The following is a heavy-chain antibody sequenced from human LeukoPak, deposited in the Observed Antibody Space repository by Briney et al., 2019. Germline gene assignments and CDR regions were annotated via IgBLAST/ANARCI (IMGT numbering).Heavy chain of an antibody. CDR2: ISSSGTTT. V-gene: IGHV3-48*03. CDR3: TTLTVGSNFDY. D-gene: IGHD1-26*01. J-gene: IGHJ4*02. CDR1: GFSFSVYE. Sequence: PGGSLRLSCAASGFSFSVYEMHWVRQAPGKGLEWISDISSSGTTTYYADSVKGRFTISRDNTKNSLYLQMNRLRVEDTAIYYCTTLTVGSNFDYWGQGTLATVSS.